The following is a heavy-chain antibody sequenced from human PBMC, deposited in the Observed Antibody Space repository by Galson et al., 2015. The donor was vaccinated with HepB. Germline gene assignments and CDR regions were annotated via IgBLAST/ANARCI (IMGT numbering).Heavy chain of an antibody. J-gene: IGHJ6*03. D-gene: IGHD1-26*01. Sequence: SVKVSCKASGYTFTNYYIHWVRQAPGQGLEWMGVINPSGGSTNYPQKFQGGVSMTRDTSTSTVYMDLSSLRSEDTALYYCARDGGRGYYYMDVWGKGTTVTVSS. CDR3: ARDGGRGYYYMDV. CDR1: GYTFTNYY. V-gene: IGHV1-46*03. CDR2: INPSGGST.